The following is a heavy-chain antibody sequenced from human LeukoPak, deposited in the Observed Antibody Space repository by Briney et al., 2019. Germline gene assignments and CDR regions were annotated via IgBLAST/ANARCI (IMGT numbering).Heavy chain of an antibody. D-gene: IGHD3-22*01. Sequence: SETLSLTCAVYGGSFSRYYWSWIRQPPGKGLEWIGEINHSGSTNYNPSLKSRVTISVDTSKNQFSLKLSSVTAADTAVYYCARGIFYYDSSGGSYFDYWGQGILVTVSS. J-gene: IGHJ4*02. CDR3: ARGIFYYDSSGGSYFDY. CDR1: GGSFSRYY. CDR2: INHSGST. V-gene: IGHV4-34*01.